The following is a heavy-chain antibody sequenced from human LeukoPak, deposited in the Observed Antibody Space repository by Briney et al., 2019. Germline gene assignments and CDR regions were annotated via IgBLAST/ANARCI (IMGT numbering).Heavy chain of an antibody. J-gene: IGHJ4*02. CDR2: IIPVFGTP. D-gene: IGHD2-15*01. V-gene: IGHV1-69*13. CDR3: ARRGGYCSGGTCYHDH. CDR1: GGTFSSYS. Sequence: ASVKVSCKASGGTFSSYSITWVRQAPGQGLEWMGGIIPVFGTPIYAQMFQGRVTITAEESTSTAYMELSSLRSEDTAVYYCARRGGYCSGGTCYHDHWGQGTLVTVSS.